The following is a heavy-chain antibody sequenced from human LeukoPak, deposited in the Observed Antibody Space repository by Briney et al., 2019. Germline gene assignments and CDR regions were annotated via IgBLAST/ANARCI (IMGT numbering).Heavy chain of an antibody. J-gene: IGHJ4*02. CDR3: AGGPGMAASGTNY. CDR1: GYXFTSNH. Sequence: ASVKVSCKSSGYXFTSNHMHWVRQAPGQGLEWMGIINPIGGTTTYAQKFQGRVTMTRDTSTSTVYMELNSLTSEDTAVYYCAGGPGMAASGTNYWGQGTLVTVSS. D-gene: IGHD6-13*01. V-gene: IGHV1-46*01. CDR2: INPIGGTT.